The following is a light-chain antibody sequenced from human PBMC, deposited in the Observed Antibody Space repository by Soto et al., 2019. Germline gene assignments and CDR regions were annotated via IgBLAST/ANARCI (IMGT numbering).Light chain of an antibody. CDR1: SSDVGAYNY. CDR2: DVS. V-gene: IGLV2-14*01. J-gene: IGLJ1*01. Sequence: QSALTQPASVSGSPGQSITFSCTGTSSDVGAYNYDSWYQQYPGEAPKVIIYDVSHRPAGVSNRFSGSKSGNTASLTISGLQTQDEADYYCSSYTSATTYVFGTGTKLTVL. CDR3: SSYTSATTYV.